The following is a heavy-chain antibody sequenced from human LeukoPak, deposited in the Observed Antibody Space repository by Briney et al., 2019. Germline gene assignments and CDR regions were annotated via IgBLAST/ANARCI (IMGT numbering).Heavy chain of an antibody. D-gene: IGHD5-18*01. J-gene: IGHJ4*02. CDR3: TRDLGVDTTMIFFDY. CDR2: SRAYNGNT. Sequence: ASVKVSCKASGYTFTSFGISWVRQAPGQGLEWMGWSRAYNGNTNYAQKFQGRVTMTTDTSTSTAYMEVRSLRSDDTAVYYCTRDLGVDTTMIFFDYWGQGSLVTVSS. V-gene: IGHV1-18*01. CDR1: GYTFTSFG.